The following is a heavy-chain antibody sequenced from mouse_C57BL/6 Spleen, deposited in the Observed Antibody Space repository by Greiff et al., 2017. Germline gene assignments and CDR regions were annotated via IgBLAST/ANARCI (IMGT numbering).Heavy chain of an antibody. V-gene: IGHV14-2*01. CDR1: GFNIKDYY. CDR2: IDTEDGET. D-gene: IGHD1-1*01. J-gene: IGHJ2*01. Sequence: EVKLQESGAELVKPGASVKLSCTASGFNIKDYYMHWVKQRTEQGLAWIGRIDTEDGETKYAPKFQGKATITADTSSNTAYLQLSSLTSEDTAVYYCARITTVVADYWGQGTTLTVSS. CDR3: ARITTVVADY.